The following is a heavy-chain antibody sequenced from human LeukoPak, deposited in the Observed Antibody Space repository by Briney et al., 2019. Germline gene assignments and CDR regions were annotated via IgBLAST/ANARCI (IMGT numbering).Heavy chain of an antibody. V-gene: IGHV3-23*01. D-gene: IGHD3-3*01. J-gene: IGHJ6*02. Sequence: GGSLRLSCAASGFTFSSYGINWVRQAPGKGLEWVSAISGSGGSTYYADSVKGRFTISGDNSKNTLYLQMNSLRAEDTAVYYCAKGLEWLGLTIAYYGMDVWGQGTTVTVSS. CDR3: AKGLEWLGLTIAYYGMDV. CDR1: GFTFSSYG. CDR2: ISGSGGST.